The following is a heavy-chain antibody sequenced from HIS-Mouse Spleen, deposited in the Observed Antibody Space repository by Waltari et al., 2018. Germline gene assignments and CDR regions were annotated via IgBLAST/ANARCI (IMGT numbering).Heavy chain of an antibody. J-gene: IGHJ2*01. Sequence: QLQLQESGPGLVKPSETLSLTCTVSGGSISSSSYYWGWIRQPPGKGLVWIGSIYYSGSTYYNPALKSRITISVDTYKNQFALKLSSVTAADTAVYYCAREIPYSSSWYDWYFDLWGRGTLVTVSS. CDR1: GGSISSSSYY. V-gene: IGHV4-39*07. CDR3: AREIPYSSSWYDWYFDL. D-gene: IGHD6-13*01. CDR2: IYYSGST.